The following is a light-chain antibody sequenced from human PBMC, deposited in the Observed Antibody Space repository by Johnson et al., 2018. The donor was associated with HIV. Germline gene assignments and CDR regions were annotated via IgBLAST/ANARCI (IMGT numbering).Light chain of an antibody. Sequence: QSVLTQPPSVSAAPGQKVTISCSGSNSNIGNNYVSWFQQLPGTAPKLLIYENNKRPSGIPDRFSGSKSGTSATLGITGLQTGDEADYYCGTWDSSLSAYVCGTGTEVTVL. V-gene: IGLV1-51*02. CDR3: GTWDSSLSAYV. CDR1: NSNIGNNY. CDR2: ENN. J-gene: IGLJ1*01.